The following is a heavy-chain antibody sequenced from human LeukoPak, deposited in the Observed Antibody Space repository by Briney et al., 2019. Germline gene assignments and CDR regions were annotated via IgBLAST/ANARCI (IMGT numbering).Heavy chain of an antibody. CDR2: TNSDGSST. V-gene: IGHV3-74*01. CDR3: ARVSPLHRGFDY. Sequence: GGSLRLSCAVSGFTFSNYWTHWVRQAPGKGLVWVSRTNSDGSSTSYADSVKGRFTISRDNAKNTLYLQMNSLRAEDTAVYYCARVSPLHRGFDYWGQGTLVTVSS. J-gene: IGHJ4*02. CDR1: GFTFSNYW.